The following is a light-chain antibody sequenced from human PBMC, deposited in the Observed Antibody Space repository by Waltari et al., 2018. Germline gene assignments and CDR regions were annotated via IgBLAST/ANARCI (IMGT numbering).Light chain of an antibody. J-gene: IGKJ4*01. CDR1: QSSSQY. Sequence: VTITCLASQSSSQYLNWYQQKPGKAPKLLIYGASSLQSGVPSRFSGSGSGTDFTLSITSLQPEDSATYYCQQSYTFGGGTKVEIK. CDR2: GAS. V-gene: IGKV1-39*01. CDR3: QQSYT.